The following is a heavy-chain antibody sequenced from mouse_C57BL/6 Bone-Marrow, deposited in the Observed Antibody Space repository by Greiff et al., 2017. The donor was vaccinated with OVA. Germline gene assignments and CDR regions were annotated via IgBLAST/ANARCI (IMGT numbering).Heavy chain of an antibody. J-gene: IGHJ4*01. CDR1: GYTFTDYY. D-gene: IGHD2-12*01. V-gene: IGHV1-26*01. CDR2: INPNNGGT. Sequence: VQLQQSGPELVKPGASVKISCKASGYTFTDYYMNWVKQSHGKSLEWIGDINPNNGGTSYNQKFKGKATLTVDKSSSTAYMELRSLTSEDSAVYYCASRYNYAMDYWGQGTSVTVSS. CDR3: ASRYNYAMDY.